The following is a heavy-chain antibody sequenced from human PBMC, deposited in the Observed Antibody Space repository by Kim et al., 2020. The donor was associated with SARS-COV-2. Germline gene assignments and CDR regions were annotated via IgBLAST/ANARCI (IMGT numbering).Heavy chain of an antibody. D-gene: IGHD4-17*01. Sequence: GGSLRLSCVASGFTFDDYAMHWVRQAPGKGLEWVSGISWNSGNIGYADSVKGRFTISRDNSKNSLYLQMNSLRAEDTALYYCAKDRRRDDYGDYRASGYFDLWGRGTLVTVSS. V-gene: IGHV3-9*01. CDR2: ISWNSGNI. CDR1: GFTFDDYA. J-gene: IGHJ2*01. CDR3: AKDRRRDDYGDYRASGYFDL.